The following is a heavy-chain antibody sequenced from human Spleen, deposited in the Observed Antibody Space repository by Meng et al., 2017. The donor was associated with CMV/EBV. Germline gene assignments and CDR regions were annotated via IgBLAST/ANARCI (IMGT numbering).Heavy chain of an antibody. CDR2: VYACASDT. J-gene: IGHJ4*01. V-gene: IGHV5-51*01. D-gene: IGHD1-14*01. Sequence: CGGSGYTYASYVIACCRQRPGKSLEWMVLVYACASDTSYSLSFQGHVTISVDRSISTGYLQWSSLKASDSAMYYCARAVSTWSNLDYWGQGTLVTVSS. CDR1: GYTYASYV. CDR3: ARAVSTWSNLDY.